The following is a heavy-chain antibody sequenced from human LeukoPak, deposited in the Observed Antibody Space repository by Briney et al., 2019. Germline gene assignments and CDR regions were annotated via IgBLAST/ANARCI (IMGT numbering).Heavy chain of an antibody. J-gene: IGHJ6*03. V-gene: IGHV6-1*01. CDR1: GDSVSSNSAA. Sequence: SQTLSLTCAISGDSVSSNSAAWNWIRQSPSRGLEWLGRTYYRSKWYNDYAVSVKSRITINPDTSKNQFSLQLNSVTPEDTAVYYCARGLAIAVAGTRVYYYMDVWGKGTTVTVSS. CDR3: ARGLAIAVAGTRVYYYMDV. D-gene: IGHD6-19*01. CDR2: TYYRSKWYN.